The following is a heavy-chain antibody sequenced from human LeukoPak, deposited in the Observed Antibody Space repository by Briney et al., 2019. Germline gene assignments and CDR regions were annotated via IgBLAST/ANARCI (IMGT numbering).Heavy chain of an antibody. J-gene: IGHJ4*02. CDR3: AREEAGTYGFEY. V-gene: IGHV4-39*07. D-gene: IGHD3-10*01. CDR2: IYYSGST. Sequence: QTSETLSLTCTVSGGSISSSSYYWGWIRQPPGKGLEWIGSIYYSGSTYYNPSLKSRVTISVDTSKNQFSLKLSSVTAADTAVYYCAREEAGTYGFEYWGQGTLVTVSS. CDR1: GGSISSSSYY.